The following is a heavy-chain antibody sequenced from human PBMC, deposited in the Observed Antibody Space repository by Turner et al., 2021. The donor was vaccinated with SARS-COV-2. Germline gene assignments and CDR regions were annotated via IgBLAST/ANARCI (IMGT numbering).Heavy chain of an antibody. Sequence: EVQLVESGGGLVKPGGSLRLSCAASGFTFSNAWMSWVRQAPGKGLEWVGRIKSKTDGGTTDYAAPVKGRFTISRDDSKNTLYLQMNSLKTEDTAVYYCTTVTYYYDSSAYSNDAFDIWGQGTMVTVSS. J-gene: IGHJ3*02. D-gene: IGHD3-22*01. CDR3: TTVTYYYDSSAYSNDAFDI. CDR1: GFTFSNAW. V-gene: IGHV3-15*01. CDR2: IKSKTDGGTT.